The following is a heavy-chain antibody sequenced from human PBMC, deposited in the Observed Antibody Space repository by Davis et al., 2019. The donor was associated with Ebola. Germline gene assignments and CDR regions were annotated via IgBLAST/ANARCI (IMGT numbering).Heavy chain of an antibody. Sequence: PGGSLRLSCAASGFTFSGSAMHWVRQASGKGLEWVGRIRSKANSYATAYAASVKGRFTISRDDSKNTAYLQMNSLRAEDTAVYYCAKDGAERYYDFWSGYPHYWGQGTLVTVSS. D-gene: IGHD3-3*01. CDR2: IRSKANSYAT. CDR1: GFTFSGSA. V-gene: IGHV3-73*01. CDR3: AKDGAERYYDFWSGYPHY. J-gene: IGHJ4*02.